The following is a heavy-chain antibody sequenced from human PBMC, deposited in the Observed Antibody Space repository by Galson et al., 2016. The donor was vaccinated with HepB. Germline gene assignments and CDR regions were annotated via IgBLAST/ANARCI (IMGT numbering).Heavy chain of an antibody. Sequence: SVKVSCKASGYTFTSYYMHWVRQAPGQGLEWMGIINPSGDSTNYAQKFQGRVTMTRDTSTSTVYMELSSLRSEDTAVYYCARDRRRGAFETESPHFYYGMDVWGQGTTVTVPS. J-gene: IGHJ6*02. V-gene: IGHV1-46*01. CDR2: INPSGDST. D-gene: IGHD3-10*01. CDR3: ARDRRRGAFETESPHFYYGMDV. CDR1: GYTFTSYY.